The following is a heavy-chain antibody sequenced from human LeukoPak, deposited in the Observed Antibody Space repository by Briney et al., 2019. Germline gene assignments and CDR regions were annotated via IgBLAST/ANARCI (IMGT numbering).Heavy chain of an antibody. CDR3: ASSEDGSGSYFDY. CDR1: GGSISSSSYY. Sequence: TSETLSLTCTVSGGSISSSSYYWGWIRQPPGKGLEWIGSIYYSGSTYYNPSLKSRVTISVDTSKNQFSLKLSSVTAADTAVYYCASSEDGSGSYFDYWGQGTLVTVSS. CDR2: IYYSGST. D-gene: IGHD3-10*01. J-gene: IGHJ4*02. V-gene: IGHV4-39*01.